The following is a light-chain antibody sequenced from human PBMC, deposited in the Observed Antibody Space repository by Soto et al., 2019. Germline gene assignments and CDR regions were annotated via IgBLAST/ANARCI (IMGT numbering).Light chain of an antibody. J-gene: IGLJ3*02. CDR2: EVS. CDR1: SSDVGGYNY. V-gene: IGLV2-14*01. Sequence: QSVLTQPASVSGSPGQSITISCTGSSSDVGGYNYVSWYQQHPGKAPKLMIYEVSNRPSGISNRFSGSKSGNTASLTLSGLQAEDEADYYCCAFAYSRVVFGGGTKLTVL. CDR3: CAFAYSRVV.